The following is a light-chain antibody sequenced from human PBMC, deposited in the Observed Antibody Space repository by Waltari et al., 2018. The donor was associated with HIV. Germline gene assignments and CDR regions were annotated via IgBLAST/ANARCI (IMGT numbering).Light chain of an antibody. Sequence: EIVMTQSPATLSVSPGGRATLSCRVSQSVSNNLAWYQQKPGQPPRPLIHDASTRATGLPARFTGRGSGTEFTLTLSNVQSEDFAVYYCQQYNSWPPSFGPGTKVDIK. CDR3: QQYNSWPPS. CDR2: DAS. J-gene: IGKJ3*01. CDR1: QSVSNN. V-gene: IGKV3-15*01.